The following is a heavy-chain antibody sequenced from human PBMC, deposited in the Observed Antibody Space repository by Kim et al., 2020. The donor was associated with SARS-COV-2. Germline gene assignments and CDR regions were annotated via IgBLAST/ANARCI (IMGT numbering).Heavy chain of an antibody. Sequence: ASVKVSCKASGYTFTGYYMHWVRQAPGQGLEWMGWINPNSGGTNYAQKFQGRVTMTRDTSISTAYMELSRLRSDDTAVYYCAREPSYDFWSGYYTGCFDYWGQGTLVTVSS. CDR3: AREPSYDFWSGYYTGCFDY. D-gene: IGHD3-3*01. J-gene: IGHJ4*02. CDR1: GYTFTGYY. V-gene: IGHV1-2*02. CDR2: INPNSGGT.